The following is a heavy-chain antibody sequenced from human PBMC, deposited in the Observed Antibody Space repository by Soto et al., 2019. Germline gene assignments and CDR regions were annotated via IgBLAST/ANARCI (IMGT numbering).Heavy chain of an antibody. CDR3: AKDGPLYDFWSGYPDPLNWFDP. D-gene: IGHD3-3*01. CDR1: GFTFSSYG. CDR2: ISYDGSNK. Sequence: GGSLRLSCAASGFTFSSYGMHWVRQAPGKGLEWVAVISYDGSNKYYADSVKGRFTISRDNSKNTLYLQMNSLRAEDTAVYYCAKDGPLYDFWSGYPDPLNWFDPWGQGTLVTVS. V-gene: IGHV3-30*18. J-gene: IGHJ5*02.